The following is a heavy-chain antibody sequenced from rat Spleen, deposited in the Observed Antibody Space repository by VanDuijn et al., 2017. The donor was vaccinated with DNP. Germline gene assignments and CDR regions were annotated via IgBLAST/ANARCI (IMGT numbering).Heavy chain of an antibody. CDR3: AKAGGYSPWYFDY. Sequence: EVQLVESGGGLVQPGRSLKLSCVASGFSFSDYDMAWVRQAPTKGLEWVACMSPTTRNSYYRDSVRGRFTISRDNAKSTLYLQMDSLRSEETATYYCAKAGGYSPWYFDYWGQGVMVTVSS. V-gene: IGHV5S11*01. CDR1: GFSFSDYD. J-gene: IGHJ2*01. D-gene: IGHD1-11*01. CDR2: MSPTTRNS.